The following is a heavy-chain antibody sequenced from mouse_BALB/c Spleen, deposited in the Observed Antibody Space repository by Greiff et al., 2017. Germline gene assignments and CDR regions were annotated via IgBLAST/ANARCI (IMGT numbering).Heavy chain of an antibody. CDR2: ISYSGST. V-gene: IGHV3-2*02. CDR3: ASSLVSYYFDY. CDR1: GYSITSDYA. J-gene: IGHJ2*01. D-gene: IGHD1-1*02. Sequence: EVQLNESGPGLVKPSQSLSLTCTVTGYSITSDYAWNWIRQFPGNKLEWMGYISYSGSTSYNPSLKSRISITRDTSKNQFFLQLNSVTTEDTATYYCASSLVSYYFDYWGQGTTLTVSS.